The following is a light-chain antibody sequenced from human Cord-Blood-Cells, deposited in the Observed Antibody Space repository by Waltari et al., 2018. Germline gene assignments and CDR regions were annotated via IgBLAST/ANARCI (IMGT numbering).Light chain of an antibody. J-gene: IGKJ3*01. CDR3: QQYGSSPT. CDR1: QSVSSSY. CDR2: GAS. Sequence: EIVLTQSPGTLSLSPGERATLSCRASQSVSSSYLAWYQQKPGQAPRLLIYGASSRATGSPDRFSGSGSGTDFTLTISRLEPEDVAVYYCQQYGSSPTFGPGTKVDIK. V-gene: IGKV3-20*01.